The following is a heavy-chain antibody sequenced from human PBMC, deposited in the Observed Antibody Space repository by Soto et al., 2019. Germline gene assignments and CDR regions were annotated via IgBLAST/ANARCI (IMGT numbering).Heavy chain of an antibody. D-gene: IGHD3-22*01. CDR2: ISSSGDDT. CDR1: RFTFSIYA. J-gene: IGHJ4*02. V-gene: IGHV3-23*01. CDR3: ATRGRGCYDGSGHG. Sequence: PGGSLRLSCAASRFTFSIYAMSWVRQAPGEGLEWVSAISSSGDDTYYADSVKGRFTISRDNSRNTVHLQMNSLRAEDTAVYYCATRGRGCYDGSGHGWGQGTLVTVSS.